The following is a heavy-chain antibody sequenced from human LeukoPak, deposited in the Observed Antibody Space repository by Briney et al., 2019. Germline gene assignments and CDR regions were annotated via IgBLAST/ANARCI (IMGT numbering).Heavy chain of an antibody. CDR2: IYSGGGT. CDR3: ARDLYSSGP. J-gene: IGHJ5*02. CDR1: GFIVSSRH. D-gene: IGHD3-22*01. V-gene: IGHV3-66*01. Sequence: PGGSLRLSRAASGFIVSSRHMSWVRQAPGKGLEWVSVIYSGGGTNYADSVRGRFTISRDNSKNTLYLQLNSLRAEDTAVYYCARDLYSSGPWGQGTLVTVSS.